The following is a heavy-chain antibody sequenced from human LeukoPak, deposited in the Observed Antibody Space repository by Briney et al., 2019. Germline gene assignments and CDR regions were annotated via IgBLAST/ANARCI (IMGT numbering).Heavy chain of an antibody. J-gene: IGHJ6*02. CDR2: ISWNSGSI. V-gene: IGHV3-9*01. CDR1: GFTFDDYA. CDR3: AKDGGYCSGGSCYNYYGMDV. Sequence: PGGSLRLSCAASGFTFDDYAMHWVRQAPGKGLEWVSGISWNSGSIGYADSVKGRFTISRDNAKNSLYLQMNSLRAEDTALYYCAKDGGYCSGGSCYNYYGMDVWGQGTTVTVSS. D-gene: IGHD2-15*01.